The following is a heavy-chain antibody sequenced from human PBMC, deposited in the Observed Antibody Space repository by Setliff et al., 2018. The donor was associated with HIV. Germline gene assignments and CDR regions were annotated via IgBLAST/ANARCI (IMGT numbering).Heavy chain of an antibody. D-gene: IGHD4-17*01. CDR2: IYSTGST. Sequence: ETLSLTCTVSGPSINIHYWSWIRQSPGKGFEWIGNIYSTGSTNYSPSLQSRVTISMVASRNQFSLKVTSVTAADTAVYYCAKGAGFYGDYTFDHWGQGRQVTVSS. J-gene: IGHJ4*02. V-gene: IGHV4-59*11. CDR1: GPSINIHY. CDR3: AKGAGFYGDYTFDH.